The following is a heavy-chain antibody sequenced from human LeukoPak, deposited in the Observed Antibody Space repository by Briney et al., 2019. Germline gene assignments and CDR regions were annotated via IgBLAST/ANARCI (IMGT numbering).Heavy chain of an antibody. CDR1: GGTFSSYA. D-gene: IGHD4-23*01. CDR3: ARGGPSVTVVTTHAFDI. J-gene: IGHJ3*02. V-gene: IGHV1-69*04. Sequence: GASVKVSCKASGGTFSSYAISWVRQAPGQGLEWMGRIIPILGIANYAQKFQGRVTITADKSTSTAYMELSSLRSEDTAVYYCARGGPSVTVVTTHAFDIWGQGTMVTVSS. CDR2: IIPILGIA.